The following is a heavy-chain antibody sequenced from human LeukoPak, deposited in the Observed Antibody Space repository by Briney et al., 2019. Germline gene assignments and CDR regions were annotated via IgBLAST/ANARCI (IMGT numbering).Heavy chain of an antibody. Sequence: GGSLRLSCAASGFTFSSYEMNWVRQAPGKGLEWVSYTSSSGSTIYYADSVKGRFTISRDNAKNSLYLQMNSLRAEDTAVYYCLREGVSSSWNNWYFDLWGRGTLVTVSS. V-gene: IGHV3-48*03. CDR2: TSSSGSTI. CDR3: LREGVSSSWNNWYFDL. D-gene: IGHD6-13*01. J-gene: IGHJ2*01. CDR1: GFTFSSYE.